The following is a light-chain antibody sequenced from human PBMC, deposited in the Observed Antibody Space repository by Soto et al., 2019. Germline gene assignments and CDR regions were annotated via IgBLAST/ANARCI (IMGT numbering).Light chain of an antibody. V-gene: IGKV1-27*01. CDR1: QDINNY. J-gene: IGKJ4*01. CDR2: AAS. CDR3: QKYDIAPRT. Sequence: DTQMTQSPSSLSASLGDRVTITCRASQDINNYLAWYQQRPGKVPKLLIYAASTLQSGVPSRFSGSGSGTDFTLTISSLQPEDVATYYCQKYDIAPRTFGGGTRLEIK.